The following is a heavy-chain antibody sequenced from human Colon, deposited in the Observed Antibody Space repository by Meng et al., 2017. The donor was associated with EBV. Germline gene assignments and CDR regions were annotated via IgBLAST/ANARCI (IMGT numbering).Heavy chain of an antibody. V-gene: IGHV4-31*03. D-gene: IGHD5-24*01. Sequence: QGQLQESGPGLLKPSQTLSLTCTVSGGSISSGGYYWSWIRQHPGKGLEWIGYIYYSGSTYYNPSLKSRVTISIDTSKNQFSLKLSSVTAADTAVYYCARGPSRWLQFSFDYWGQGTLVTVSS. J-gene: IGHJ4*02. CDR2: IYYSGST. CDR1: GGSISSGGYY. CDR3: ARGPSRWLQFSFDY.